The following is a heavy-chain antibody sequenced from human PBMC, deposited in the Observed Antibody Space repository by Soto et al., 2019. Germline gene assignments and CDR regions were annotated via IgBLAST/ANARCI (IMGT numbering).Heavy chain of an antibody. V-gene: IGHV4-34*01. CDR1: GGSFRGYY. D-gene: IGHD3-10*01. Sequence: TSETLSLTCAVYGGSFRGYYLTWIRQSPGKGLEWIGELNHSGSPTYNPSLKSRVTISEDTSKNQFSLNLSSVTAADTAMYYCARGSYGSGSHDFWGQGTLVTVSS. J-gene: IGHJ4*02. CDR3: ARGSYGSGSHDF. CDR2: LNHSGSP.